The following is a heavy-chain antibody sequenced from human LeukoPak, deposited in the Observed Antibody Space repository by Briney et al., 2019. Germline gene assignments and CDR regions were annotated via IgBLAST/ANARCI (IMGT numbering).Heavy chain of an antibody. CDR1: GYTFTSYG. D-gene: IGHD2-2*02. CDR2: ISAYNGNT. CDR3: AKDLLNYCSSSSCYTGGNWFDP. J-gene: IGHJ5*02. Sequence: ASVKVSCKASGYTFTSYGISWVRQAPGQGLEWMGWISAYNGNTNYAQKVQGRVTMTTDTSTSTAYMELRSLRSDDTAVYYCAKDLLNYCSSSSCYTGGNWFDPWGQGTLVTVSS. V-gene: IGHV1-18*01.